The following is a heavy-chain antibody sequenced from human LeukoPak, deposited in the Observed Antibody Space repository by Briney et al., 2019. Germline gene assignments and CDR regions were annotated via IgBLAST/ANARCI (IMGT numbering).Heavy chain of an antibody. J-gene: IGHJ4*02. V-gene: IGHV5-51*01. CDR2: IYPGDSDT. CDR3: ARHVQDYYGSGTEGLYYFDY. CDR1: GYSFTRYW. Sequence: GESLKISCKGSGYSFTRYWIDWVRQMPGKGLEWMRIIYPGDSDTRYSPSFQGQVTISADKSISTAYLQWSSLKASDTAMYYCARHVQDYYGSGTEGLYYFDYWGQGTLVTVSS. D-gene: IGHD3-10*01.